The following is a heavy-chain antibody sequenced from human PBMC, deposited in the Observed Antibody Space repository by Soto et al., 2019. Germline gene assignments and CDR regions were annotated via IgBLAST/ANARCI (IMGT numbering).Heavy chain of an antibody. V-gene: IGHV4-31*03. J-gene: IGHJ3*02. CDR2: IYYSGST. CDR1: GGSISSGGYY. D-gene: IGHD3-22*01. CDR3: AREGYYDSSGDGHAFDI. Sequence: SETLSLTCTVSGGSISSGGYYWSWIRQHPGKGLEWIGYIYYSGSTYYNPSLKSRVTISVDTSKNKFSLKLSSVTAADTAVYYCAREGYYDSSGDGHAFDIWGQGTMVTVSS.